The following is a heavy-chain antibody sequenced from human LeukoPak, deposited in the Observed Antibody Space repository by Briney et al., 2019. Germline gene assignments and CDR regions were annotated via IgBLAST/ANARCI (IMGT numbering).Heavy chain of an antibody. CDR2: IIRDFTTT. D-gene: IGHD2-2*01. Sequence: GSSVPVSCKASGGTFRPYSISWVRQPPGRGLAWMGGIIRDFTTTLYAQNIQGRVTRTTIAATGAVYMYPSSLRSDDTAVYYCARDAFPADIHCAYYMDVWGRGTTVTVSS. CDR1: GGTFRPYS. J-gene: IGHJ6*03. CDR3: ARDAFPADIHCAYYMDV. V-gene: IGHV1-69*05.